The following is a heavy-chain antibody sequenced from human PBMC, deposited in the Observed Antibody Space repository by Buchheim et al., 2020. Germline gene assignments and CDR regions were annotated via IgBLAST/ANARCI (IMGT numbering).Heavy chain of an antibody. J-gene: IGHJ6*02. CDR3: ARHTMVDGYNPSSLGMDV. CDR1: GYSFTSYW. Sequence: EVQLVQSGAEVKKPGESLKISCKGSGYSFTSYWIGWVRQMPGKGLEWMGIIYPGDSDTRYSPSFQGQVTISADKSTSTAYPQWSSLKASDTAMYYCARHTMVDGYNPSSLGMDVWGQGTT. V-gene: IGHV5-51*01. D-gene: IGHD5-24*01. CDR2: IYPGDSDT.